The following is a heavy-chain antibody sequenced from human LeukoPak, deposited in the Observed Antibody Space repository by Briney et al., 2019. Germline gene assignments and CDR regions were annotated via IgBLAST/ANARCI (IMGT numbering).Heavy chain of an antibody. V-gene: IGHV4-4*07. CDR2: IFTSGIT. Sequence: SETLSLTCTVSGGPFSGYYWSWIRQPAGKTLEWIGRIFTSGITTYNPSLRSRVTMSVDTSKSQFSLNLGSVTAADTAVYYCARGYYYDFWSGHVNWFDPWGQGTLVTVSS. J-gene: IGHJ5*02. CDR1: GGPFSGYY. D-gene: IGHD3-3*01. CDR3: ARGYYYDFWSGHVNWFDP.